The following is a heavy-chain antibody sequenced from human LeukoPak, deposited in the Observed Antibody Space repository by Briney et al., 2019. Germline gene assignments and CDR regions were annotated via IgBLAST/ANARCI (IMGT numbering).Heavy chain of an antibody. CDR1: GFTFSSYA. J-gene: IGHJ4*02. Sequence: GGSLRLSCEASGFTFSSYAMNWVRQAPGKGLEWVSGTSNSGGSTYYADSVKGRFTISRDNSKNTLYLQMNSLRAEGTAVYYCAKETSSSFDYWGQGTLVTVSS. D-gene: IGHD6-6*01. CDR3: AKETSSSFDY. V-gene: IGHV3-23*01. CDR2: TSNSGGST.